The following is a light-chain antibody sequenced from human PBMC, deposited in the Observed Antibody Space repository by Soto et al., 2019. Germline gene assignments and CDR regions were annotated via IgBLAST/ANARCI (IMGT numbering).Light chain of an antibody. CDR1: QSVGSY. Sequence: ENVLTQSPATLSLSPGERATLSCRASQSVGSYLGWYQHKPGQAPRLLIYDASNRAPGIPARFSGSGSGTDFTLTISSLEPEDFAVYYCQQRSNWPRGTFGQGTKLEIK. CDR2: DAS. CDR3: QQRSNWPRGT. V-gene: IGKV3-11*01. J-gene: IGKJ2*01.